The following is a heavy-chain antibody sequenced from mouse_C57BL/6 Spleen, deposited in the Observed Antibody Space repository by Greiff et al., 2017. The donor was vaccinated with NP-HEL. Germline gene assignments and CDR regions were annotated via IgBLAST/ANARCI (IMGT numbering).Heavy chain of an antibody. CDR3: ARSGYYWYVDV. Sequence: QVQLQQPGAELVRPGSSVKLSCKASGYTFTSYWMDWVKQRPGQGLEWIGNIYPSDSETHYNQKFKDKATLTVDKSSSTAYMQLSSLTSEDSAVYYCARSGYYWYVDVWGTGTTVTVSS. V-gene: IGHV1-61*01. CDR2: IYPSDSET. D-gene: IGHD2-2*01. CDR1: GYTFTSYW. J-gene: IGHJ1*03.